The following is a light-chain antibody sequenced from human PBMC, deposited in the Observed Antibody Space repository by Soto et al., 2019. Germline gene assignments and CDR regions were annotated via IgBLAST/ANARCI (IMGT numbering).Light chain of an antibody. V-gene: IGLV1-51*01. CDR1: SSNIGGNS. CDR3: GSWDSSLSAYV. CDR2: DDN. Sequence: QSVLTQPPSVSAAPGQKVTISCSGSSSNIGGNSVSWYQQLPGTAPKLLIYDDNKRPSGIPDRFSGSKSGTSATLGITGFQTGDEADYYCGSWDSSLSAYVFGIGTKVTVX. J-gene: IGLJ1*01.